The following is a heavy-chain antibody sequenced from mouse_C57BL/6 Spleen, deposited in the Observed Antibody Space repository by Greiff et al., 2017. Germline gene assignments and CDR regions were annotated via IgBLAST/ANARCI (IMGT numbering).Heavy chain of an antibody. V-gene: IGHV7-3*01. CDR3: ARLKGLQNAMDY. D-gene: IGHD2-2*01. Sequence: EVQLVESGGGLVQPGGSLSLSCAASGFTFTDYYMRWVRQPPGKALEWLGFIRNKANGYTTEYSGSVKGRFTISRDTSQSILYLQMNALRAEDSATYYCARLKGLQNAMDYWGQGTSVTVSS. CDR1: GFTFTDYY. CDR2: IRNKANGYTT. J-gene: IGHJ4*01.